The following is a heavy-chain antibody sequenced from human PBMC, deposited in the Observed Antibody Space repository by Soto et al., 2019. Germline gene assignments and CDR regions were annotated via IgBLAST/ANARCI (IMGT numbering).Heavy chain of an antibody. CDR1: GFTFSSYS. CDR3: ARGPSSKIDY. V-gene: IGHV3-21*01. J-gene: IGHJ4*02. CDR2: ISGSSSYI. Sequence: EVQLVESGGGLVKPGGSLRLSCAASGFTFSSYSMNWVRQAPGKGLEWVSSISGSSSYIYYADSVKGRFTISRDNAKNSLYLQMNSLRAEDTAVYYCARGPSSKIDYWGQGTLVTVSS. D-gene: IGHD2-15*01.